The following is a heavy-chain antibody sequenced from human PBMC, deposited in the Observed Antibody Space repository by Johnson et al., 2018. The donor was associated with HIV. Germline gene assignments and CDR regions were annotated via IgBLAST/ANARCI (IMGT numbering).Heavy chain of an antibody. J-gene: IGHJ3*02. V-gene: IGHV3-23*04. Sequence: VQLVESGGGLVRPGGSLRLSCVASGFSFIDYAMIWVRQAPGQGLEWVSFISGGEDDTYYADSVKGRLAISRDNSKTTLYLQMNSLRDEDTAVYYCANSLLLDAFNIWGQGTMVTVSS. CDR2: ISGGEDDT. CDR3: ANSLLLDAFNI. CDR1: GFSFIDYA.